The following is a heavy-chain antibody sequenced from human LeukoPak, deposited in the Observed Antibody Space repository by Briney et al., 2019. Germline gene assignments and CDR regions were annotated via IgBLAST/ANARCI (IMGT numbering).Heavy chain of an antibody. D-gene: IGHD3-10*01. J-gene: IGHJ4*02. CDR3: ARMVHNYGSLFDY. V-gene: IGHV1-69*13. Sequence: SVKVSCKASGDTFSSYAISWVRQAPGQGLEWMGGIIPIFGTANYAQKFQGRVTITADESTSTAYMELSSLRSEDTAVYYCARMVHNYGSLFDYWGQGTLVTVSS. CDR2: IIPIFGTA. CDR1: GDTFSSYA.